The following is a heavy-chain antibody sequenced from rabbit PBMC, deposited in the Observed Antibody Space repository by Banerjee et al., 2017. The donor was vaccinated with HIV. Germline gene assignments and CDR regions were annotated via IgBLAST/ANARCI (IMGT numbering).Heavy chain of an antibody. CDR2: IDPVFGST. CDR1: GFDFSSYG. CDR3: VRDQYGLDNL. D-gene: IGHD2-1*01. Sequence: QEQLVESGGGLVQPGGSLKLSCKASGFDFSSYGVSWVRQAPGKGLEWIGYIDPVFGSTYYASWVNGRFTISSHNAQNTLYLQLNSLTAADTATYFCVRDQYGLDNLWGPGTLVTVS. J-gene: IGHJ4*01. V-gene: IGHV1S47*01.